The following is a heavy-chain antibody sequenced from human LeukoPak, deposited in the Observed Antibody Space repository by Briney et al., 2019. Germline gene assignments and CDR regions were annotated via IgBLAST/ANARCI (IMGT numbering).Heavy chain of an antibody. D-gene: IGHD3-22*01. CDR3: ATGNYYDSRGYYTFGH. J-gene: IGHJ4*02. CDR1: GFTFSSYE. CDR2: ISSSGSTI. V-gene: IGHV3-48*03. Sequence: PGGSLRLSCAASGFTFSSYEMNWVRQAPGKGLEWVSYISSSGSTIYYADSVKGRFTISRDNAKNSLYLQMNSLRAEDTAVYYCATGNYYDSRGYYTFGHWGQGTLVTVSS.